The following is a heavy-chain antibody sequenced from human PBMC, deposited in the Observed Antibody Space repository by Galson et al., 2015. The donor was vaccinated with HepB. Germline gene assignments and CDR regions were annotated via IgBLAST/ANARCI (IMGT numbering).Heavy chain of an antibody. Sequence: SLRLSCAASGFTFSSYGMHWVRQAPGKGLEWVAVISYDGSNKYYADSVKGRFTISRDNSKNTLYLQMNSLSAEDTAVYYCAKEVYDAFDFWGQVTIVTVAS. J-gene: IGHJ3*01. CDR1: GFTFSSYG. CDR3: AKEVYDAFDF. CDR2: ISYDGSNK. V-gene: IGHV3-30*18.